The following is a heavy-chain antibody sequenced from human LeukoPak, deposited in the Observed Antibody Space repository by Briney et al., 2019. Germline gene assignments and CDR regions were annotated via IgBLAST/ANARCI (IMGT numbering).Heavy chain of an antibody. CDR1: GYTFTSYD. J-gene: IGHJ4*02. CDR2: ISAYNGNT. V-gene: IGHV1-18*01. D-gene: IGHD3-22*01. CDR3: ARTRFDSSGYYPNDY. Sequence: ASVKVSCKASGYTFTSYDINWVRQAPGQGLEWMGWISAYNGNTNYAQKLQGRVTMTTDTSTSTAYMELRSLRSDDTAVYYCARTRFDSSGYYPNDYWGQGTLVTVSS.